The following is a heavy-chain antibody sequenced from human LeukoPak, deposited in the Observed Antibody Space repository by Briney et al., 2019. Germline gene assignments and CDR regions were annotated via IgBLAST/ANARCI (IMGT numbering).Heavy chain of an antibody. CDR3: ARRLQRDAFDI. Sequence: SETLSLTCTVSGGSISSYYWSWIRQPPGKGLEWIGYIYYSGSTNYNPSLKSRVTISVDTSKNQFSLKLSSVTAADTAVYYCARRLQRDAFDIWGQGTTVTVSS. J-gene: IGHJ3*02. CDR2: IYYSGST. V-gene: IGHV4-59*01. D-gene: IGHD6-25*01. CDR1: GGSISSYY.